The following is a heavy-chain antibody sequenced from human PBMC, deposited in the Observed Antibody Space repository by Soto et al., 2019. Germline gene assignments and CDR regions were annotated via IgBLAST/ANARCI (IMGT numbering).Heavy chain of an antibody. J-gene: IGHJ4*02. Sequence: EVQLLESGGGLVQPGGSLRLSCAASGFTFSSYAMSWVRQAPGKGLEWVSAISGSGGSTYYADSVKGRFTISRHNSKNTLYLQMNSLRAEDTAVYYCAKDLDPQLVQDRLEGLGYWGQGTLVTVSS. CDR3: AKDLDPQLVQDRLEGLGY. D-gene: IGHD6-13*01. CDR1: GFTFSSYA. CDR2: ISGSGGST. V-gene: IGHV3-23*01.